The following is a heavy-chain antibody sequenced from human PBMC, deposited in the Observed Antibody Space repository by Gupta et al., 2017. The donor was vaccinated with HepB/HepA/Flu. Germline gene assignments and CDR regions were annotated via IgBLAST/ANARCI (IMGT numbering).Heavy chain of an antibody. Sequence: QVQLQESGPGLVKPSQTLPLTCTVSGGSVSSGLYYWSWIRQHPGKGLEGVGYIYYSGHTYYNPSRRSQLSISVDTSKNRVSLKLSSVTEEDTAVYFCARSHDGSSRLNYFDYWGPGVLVPVSS. CDR3: ARSHDGSSRLNYFDY. CDR2: IYYSGHT. D-gene: IGHD4-23*01. V-gene: IGHV4-31*01. CDR1: GGSVSSGLYY. J-gene: IGHJ4*02.